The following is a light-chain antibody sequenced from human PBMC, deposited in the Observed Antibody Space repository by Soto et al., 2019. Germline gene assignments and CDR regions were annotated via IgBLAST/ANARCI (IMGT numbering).Light chain of an antibody. V-gene: IGKV1-5*03. Sequence: DIQMTQSPSTLSASVGDKVTITCRASQSIGSWLAWYQQKPGKAPKLLIYKASTLKSGVPSRFSGNGSGTEFTLTISSLQPDDFATYYCQHYNSYSEAFGQRTKVDIK. CDR2: KAS. CDR3: QHYNSYSEA. J-gene: IGKJ1*01. CDR1: QSIGSW.